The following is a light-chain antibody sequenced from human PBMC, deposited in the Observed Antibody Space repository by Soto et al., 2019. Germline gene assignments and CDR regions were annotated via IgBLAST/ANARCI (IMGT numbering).Light chain of an antibody. CDR1: QSIALS. V-gene: IGKV1-39*01. CDR3: QQSFRSPIT. Sequence: DIQMTQSPSSLSASVGDTVTMTCRASQSIALSVNWYQQKPGKAPKLLIYVAFTLESGVPSRVSGSGSGTEFTLTIRSLQPEDFATYYCQQSFRSPITFGQGTRLE. J-gene: IGKJ5*01. CDR2: VAF.